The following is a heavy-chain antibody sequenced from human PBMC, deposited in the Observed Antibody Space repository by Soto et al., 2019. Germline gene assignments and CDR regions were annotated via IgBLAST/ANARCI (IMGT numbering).Heavy chain of an antibody. CDR2: INHSGST. J-gene: IGHJ4*02. CDR3: ARVVVVAARGFDY. Sequence: SETLSLTCAVYGGSFSGYYWSWIRQPPGKGLEWIGEINHSGSTNYNPSLKSRVTISVDTSKNQFSLKLSSVTAADTAVYYCARVVVVAARGFDYWGQGILVTVSS. V-gene: IGHV4-34*01. D-gene: IGHD2-15*01. CDR1: GGSFSGYY.